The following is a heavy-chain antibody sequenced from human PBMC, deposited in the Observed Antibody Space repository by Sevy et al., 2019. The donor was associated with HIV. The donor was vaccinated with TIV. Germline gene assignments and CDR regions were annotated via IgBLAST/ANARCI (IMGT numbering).Heavy chain of an antibody. CDR3: ATSVSARPDDY. D-gene: IGHD6-6*01. CDR1: GGSISSSAYY. V-gene: IGHV4-39*01. CDR2: FYYSGNT. J-gene: IGHJ4*02. Sequence: SETLSLTCTVSGGSISSSAYYWGWIRQPPGKGLEWIASFYYSGNTYYNPSLKSRVTISVDTPMNQFSLKLSSVTAADTAVYYCATSVSARPDDYWGQGILVTVSS.